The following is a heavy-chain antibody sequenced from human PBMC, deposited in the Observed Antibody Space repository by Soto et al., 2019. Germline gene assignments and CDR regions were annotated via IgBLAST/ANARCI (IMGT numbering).Heavy chain of an antibody. J-gene: IGHJ3*02. D-gene: IGHD3-3*01. Sequence: WXSVNVSCKASGYTFTSYDINWVRQATGQGLEWMGWMNPNSGNTGYAQKFQGRVTMTRNTSISTAYMELSSLRSEDTAVYYCARGRYYDFWSGYYTRGIGAHDAFDIWGQGTVVTASS. V-gene: IGHV1-8*01. CDR2: MNPNSGNT. CDR3: ARGRYYDFWSGYYTRGIGAHDAFDI. CDR1: GYTFTSYD.